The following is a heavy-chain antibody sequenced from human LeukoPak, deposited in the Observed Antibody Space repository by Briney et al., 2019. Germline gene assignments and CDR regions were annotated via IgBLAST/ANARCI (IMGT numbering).Heavy chain of an antibody. Sequence: GASVKVSCKASGYTFTGYYMHWVRQAPGQGLEWMGWMNPNSGNTGYAQKFQGRVTMARNTSISTAYMELSSLRSEDTAVYYCARMYCSSTSCYRDEDWFDPWGQGTLVTVSS. CDR1: GYTFTGYY. CDR2: MNPNSGNT. CDR3: ARMYCSSTSCYRDEDWFDP. J-gene: IGHJ5*02. V-gene: IGHV1-8*02. D-gene: IGHD2-2*01.